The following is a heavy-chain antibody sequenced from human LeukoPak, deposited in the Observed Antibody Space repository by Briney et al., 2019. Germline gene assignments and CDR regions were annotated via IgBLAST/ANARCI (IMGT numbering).Heavy chain of an antibody. J-gene: IGHJ3*02. CDR3: AREGPMTTVTTNSPRGAFDI. CDR2: ISAYNGNT. CDR1: GYTFTSYG. D-gene: IGHD4-17*01. Sequence: ASVKVSCKASGYTFTSYGISWVRQAPGQGLEWMGWISAYNGNTNYAQKLQGRVTMTTDTSTSTAYMELRSPRSDDTAVYYCAREGPMTTVTTNSPRGAFDIWGQGTMVTVSS. V-gene: IGHV1-18*01.